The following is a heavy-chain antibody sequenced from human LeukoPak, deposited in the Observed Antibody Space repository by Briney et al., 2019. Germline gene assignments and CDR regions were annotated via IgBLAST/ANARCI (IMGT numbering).Heavy chain of an antibody. Sequence: GASVKVSCKASGYTFTGYYMHWLRQAPGQGLEWMGWINPNSGGTNYAQKFQGRVTMTRDTSISTAYMELSRLRSDDTAVYYCARDARRIAAAGTPSWFDPWGQGTLVTVSS. CDR2: INPNSGGT. D-gene: IGHD6-13*01. CDR1: GYTFTGYY. J-gene: IGHJ5*02. CDR3: ARDARRIAAAGTPSWFDP. V-gene: IGHV1-2*02.